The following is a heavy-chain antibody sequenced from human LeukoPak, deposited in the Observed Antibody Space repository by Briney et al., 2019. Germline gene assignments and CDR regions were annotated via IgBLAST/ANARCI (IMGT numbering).Heavy chain of an antibody. V-gene: IGHV4-34*01. CDR1: GGSFSGYY. D-gene: IGHD3-22*01. CDR2: INHSGST. J-gene: IGHJ6*03. CDR3: ASLGRSFDSSGYHPNYYYYMDV. Sequence: SETLSLTCAVYGGSFSGYYWSWIRQPPGKGLEWIGEINHSGSTNYNPSLKSRVTISVDTSKNQFSLKLSSVTAADTAVYYCASLGRSFDSSGYHPNYYYYMDVWGKGTTATVSS.